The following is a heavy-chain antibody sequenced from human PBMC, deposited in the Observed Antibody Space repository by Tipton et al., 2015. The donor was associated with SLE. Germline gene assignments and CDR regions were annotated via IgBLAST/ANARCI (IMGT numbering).Heavy chain of an antibody. J-gene: IGHJ6*02. CDR3: AREDEGYDTYYYYGMDV. CDR2: IYTSGST. CDR1: GGSISSYY. Sequence: TLSLTCTVSGGSISSYYWSWIRQPAGKGLEWIGRIYTSGSTNYNPPLKSRVTMSVGTSKNQFSLKLSSVTAADTAVYYCAREDEGYDTYYYYGMDVWGQGTTVTVSS. V-gene: IGHV4-4*07. D-gene: IGHD5-12*01.